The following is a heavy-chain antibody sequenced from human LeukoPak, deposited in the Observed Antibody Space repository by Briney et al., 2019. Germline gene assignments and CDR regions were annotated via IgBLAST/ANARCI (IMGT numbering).Heavy chain of an antibody. CDR2: ISYDGSNK. Sequence: HTGRSLRLSCAASGFTFSSYAMHWVRQAPGKGLEWVAVISYDGSNKYYADSVKGRFTISRDNSKNTLYLQMNSLRAEDTAVYYCARGRPDIVVVVAATFDYWGQGTLVTVSS. D-gene: IGHD2-15*01. CDR1: GFTFSSYA. CDR3: ARGRPDIVVVVAATFDY. V-gene: IGHV3-30*04. J-gene: IGHJ4*02.